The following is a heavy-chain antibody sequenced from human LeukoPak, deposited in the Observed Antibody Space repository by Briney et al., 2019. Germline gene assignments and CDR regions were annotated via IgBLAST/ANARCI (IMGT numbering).Heavy chain of an antibody. J-gene: IGHJ4*02. CDR2: MNPNSGNT. CDR1: GYTFTSYD. Sequence: GASVKVSCKASGYTFTSYDINWVRQATGQGLEWMGWMNPNSGNTGYAQKFQGRVTMTRDTSISTAYMELSRLRSDDTAVYYCARDRVVVVVAATLAYWGQGTLVTVSS. V-gene: IGHV1-8*01. CDR3: ARDRVVVVVAATLAY. D-gene: IGHD2-15*01.